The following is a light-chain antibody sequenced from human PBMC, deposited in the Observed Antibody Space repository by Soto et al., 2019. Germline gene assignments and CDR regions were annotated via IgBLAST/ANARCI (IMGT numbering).Light chain of an antibody. CDR1: QSVSSY. J-gene: IGKJ5*01. V-gene: IGKV3-11*01. Sequence: EIVLTQSPATLSLSPGERATLSCRASQSVSSYLAWYQQKPGQAPRLLMYDASNRATGIPARFSGSGSGTEFTLTISSLQSEDFAVYYCQQYNNWPPITFGQGTRLEIK. CDR3: QQYNNWPPIT. CDR2: DAS.